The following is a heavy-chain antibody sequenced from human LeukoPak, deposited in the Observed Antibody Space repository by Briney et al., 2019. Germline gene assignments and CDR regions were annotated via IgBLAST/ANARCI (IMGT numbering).Heavy chain of an antibody. J-gene: IGHJ4*02. D-gene: IGHD6-19*01. V-gene: IGHV4-59*08. CDR1: GGSISSYY. CDR2: IYSSGST. Sequence: SETLSLTFTVSGGSISSYYWSWIRQPPGKGLEWIGYIYSSGSTDYNPSLKSRVTISVDTSKNRFSLNLSSVTAADTAVYYCTGGYSSAWSDYWGQGTLVTVSS. CDR3: TGGYSSAWSDY.